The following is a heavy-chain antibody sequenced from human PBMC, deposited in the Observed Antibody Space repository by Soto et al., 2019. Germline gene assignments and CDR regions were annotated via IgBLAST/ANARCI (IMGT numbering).Heavy chain of an antibody. V-gene: IGHV1-18*04. CDR1: GYTFTSYG. J-gene: IGHJ4*02. D-gene: IGHD6-19*01. CDR3: AREMDSGWQFDY. CDR2: ISAYNGNT. Sequence: ASVTVSCKASGYTFTSYGISWVRQAPGQGLEWMGWISAYNGNTNYAQKLQGRVTMTTDTSTSTAYMELRSLRSDDTAVYYCAREMDSGWQFDYWGQGTLGTVSA.